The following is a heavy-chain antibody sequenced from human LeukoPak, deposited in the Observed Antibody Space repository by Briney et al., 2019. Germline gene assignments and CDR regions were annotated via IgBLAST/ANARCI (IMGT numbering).Heavy chain of an antibody. CDR2: ISHGGST. V-gene: IGHV4-34*01. CDR1: GGSLSGHY. CDR3: AVTATPGHYFDY. Sequence: KPSETLSLTCAVYGGSLSGHYWSWIRQPPGKGLEWIGEISHGGSTKYNPSLKSRVTISVDTSKNQFSLKLSSLTAADTAVYYCAVTATPGHYFDYWGQGSLVTVSS. D-gene: IGHD2-15*01. J-gene: IGHJ4*02.